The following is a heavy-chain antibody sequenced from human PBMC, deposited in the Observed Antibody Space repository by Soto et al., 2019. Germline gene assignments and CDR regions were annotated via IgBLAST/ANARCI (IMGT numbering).Heavy chain of an antibody. D-gene: IGHD3-22*01. J-gene: IGHJ4*02. Sequence: SGPTLVNPTQTLTLTCTFSGFSLSTSGVGVGWIRQPPGKALEWLALIYWDDDKRYSPSLKSRLTITKDTSKNQVVLTMTNMDPVDTATYYCAHRTYYYDSSGYLKYYFDYWGQGTLVTVSS. CDR1: GFSLSTSGVG. CDR3: AHRTYYYDSSGYLKYYFDY. CDR2: IYWDDDK. V-gene: IGHV2-5*02.